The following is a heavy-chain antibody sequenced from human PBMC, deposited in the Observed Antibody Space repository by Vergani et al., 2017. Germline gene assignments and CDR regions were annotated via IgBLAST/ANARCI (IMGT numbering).Heavy chain of an antibody. D-gene: IGHD2-2*01. CDR1: GYTFTGYY. J-gene: IGHJ4*02. CDR2: INPNSGGT. Sequence: QVQLVQSGAEVKKPGASVKVSCKASGYTFTGYYMHWVRQAPGQGLEWMGWINPNSGGTNYAQKFQGRVTMTRDTSISTAYMELSRLRSDDTAVYYCARDPGPVVPAARVDYWGQGTLVTVSS. V-gene: IGHV1-2*02. CDR3: ARDPGPVVPAARVDY.